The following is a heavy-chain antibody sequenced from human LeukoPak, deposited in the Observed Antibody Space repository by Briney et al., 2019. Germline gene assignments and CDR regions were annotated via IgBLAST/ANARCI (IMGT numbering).Heavy chain of an antibody. CDR1: RFTFSSYA. CDR3: AKAIAAPVWYIDL. Sequence: GGSLRLSCAASRFTFSSYAMSWVRQAPGKGLEWVSTISGRGDSTYYADSVKGRFTISRDNSKNTLYLQMNTLRAEDTAVYYCAKAIAAPVWYIDLWGRGTLVTVSS. D-gene: IGHD6-13*01. CDR2: ISGRGDST. J-gene: IGHJ2*01. V-gene: IGHV3-23*01.